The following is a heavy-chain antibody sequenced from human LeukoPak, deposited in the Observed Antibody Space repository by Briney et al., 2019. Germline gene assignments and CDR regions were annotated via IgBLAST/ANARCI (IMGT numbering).Heavy chain of an antibody. V-gene: IGHV4-59*08. CDR1: GGSISSYY. CDR3: ARHGNQKVMVYEVDY. Sequence: SETLSLTCTVSGGSISSYYWSWIRQPPGKGLEWIGSIYYSGSTYYNPSLKSRVTISVDTSKNQFSLKLSSVTAADTAVYYCARHGNQKVMVYEVDYWGQGTLVTVSS. J-gene: IGHJ4*02. D-gene: IGHD2-8*01. CDR2: IYYSGST.